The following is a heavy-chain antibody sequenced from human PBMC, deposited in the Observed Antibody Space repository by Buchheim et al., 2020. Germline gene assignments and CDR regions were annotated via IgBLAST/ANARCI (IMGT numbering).Heavy chain of an antibody. Sequence: EVQLVESGGGLVQPGGSLRLSCAASGFTFSSYWMSWVRQAPGKGLEWVANIKQDGSETYYVDSVKGRFTISRDNAKNSLYLQMNSLRAEDTAVYYCAREDGIQLWEERAFDIWGQGT. D-gene: IGHD5-18*01. V-gene: IGHV3-7*01. CDR3: AREDGIQLWEERAFDI. CDR2: IKQDGSET. CDR1: GFTFSSYW. J-gene: IGHJ3*02.